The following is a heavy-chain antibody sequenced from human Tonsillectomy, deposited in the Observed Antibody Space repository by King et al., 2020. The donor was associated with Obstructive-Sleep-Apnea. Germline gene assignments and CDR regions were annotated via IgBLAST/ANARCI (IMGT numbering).Heavy chain of an antibody. J-gene: IGHJ3*01. CDR2: IWYDGSNK. V-gene: IGHV3-33*01. CDR3: ARNYYETSAYYYDGFDV. D-gene: IGHD3-22*01. CDR1: GFTFRSYG. Sequence: VQLVESGGGVVQPGRSLRLSCAASGFTFRSYGMHWVRQAPGKGLEWVAVIWYDGSNKYYADSVKGRFTISRDNSKNTLYLQMNSLRAEDTGVYYCARNYYETSAYYYDGFDVWGQGTVVTVSS.